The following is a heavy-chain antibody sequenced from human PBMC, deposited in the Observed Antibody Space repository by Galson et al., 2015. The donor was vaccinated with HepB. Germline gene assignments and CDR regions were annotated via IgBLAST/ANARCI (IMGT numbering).Heavy chain of an antibody. J-gene: IGHJ6*02. CDR3: ATEAYDFWKGGNGMDV. CDR1: GFPFSKVW. Sequence: SLRLSCAASGFPFSKVWMNWVRQAPGKGLEWVARIKTNPDGGTIDSAASVKGRFTISRDDPESTLYLQMNSLKSEDTGVYYCATEAYDFWKGGNGMDVWGQGTTVTVS. V-gene: IGHV3-15*01. CDR2: IKTNPDGGTI. D-gene: IGHD3-3*01.